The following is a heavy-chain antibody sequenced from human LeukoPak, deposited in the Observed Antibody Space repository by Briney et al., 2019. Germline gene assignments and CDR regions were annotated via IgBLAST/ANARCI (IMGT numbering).Heavy chain of an antibody. J-gene: IGHJ4*02. Sequence: GGSLRLSCAVSGFTVSTNHITWVRQAPGKGLECVSVIYGGGSTYYADSVKGSFTISRDSSKNTVYLQMNSLRAEDTAVYYCAGAGGYSGYGSQGTLVTVSS. CDR3: AGAGGYSGY. CDR1: GFTVSTNH. V-gene: IGHV3-66*01. D-gene: IGHD5-12*01. CDR2: IYGGGST.